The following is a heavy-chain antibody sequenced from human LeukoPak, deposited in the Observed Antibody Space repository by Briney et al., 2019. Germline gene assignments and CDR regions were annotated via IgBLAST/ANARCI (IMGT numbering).Heavy chain of an antibody. V-gene: IGHV3-30*04. CDR3: ARDALKYGTLNWFDP. CDR1: GFTFSSYA. D-gene: IGHD6-6*01. CDR2: ISYDGSNK. J-gene: IGHJ5*02. Sequence: GGSLRLSCAASGFTFSSYAMHWVRQAPGKGLEWVAVISYDGSNKYYADSVKGRFTISRDNSKNTLYLQMNSLRAEDTAVYYCARDALKYGTLNWFDPWGQGTLVTVSS.